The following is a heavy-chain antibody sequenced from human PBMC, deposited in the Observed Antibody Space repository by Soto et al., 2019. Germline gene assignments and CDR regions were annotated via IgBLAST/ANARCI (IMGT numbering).Heavy chain of an antibody. D-gene: IGHD1-26*01. CDR2: ISYTGTT. Sequence: QVQLQESGPGLVKPSETLSLTCTVSGGSISRNYYWNWIRQPPGKGLEWIGYISYTGTTNYNPSLRSRVTISVDTSKNQFSLNLRSVNAADTAVYYCARGDDGKSSTFDVWGQGTMVTMSS. V-gene: IGHV4-59*01. J-gene: IGHJ3*01. CDR1: GGSISRNYY. CDR3: ARGDDGKSSTFDV.